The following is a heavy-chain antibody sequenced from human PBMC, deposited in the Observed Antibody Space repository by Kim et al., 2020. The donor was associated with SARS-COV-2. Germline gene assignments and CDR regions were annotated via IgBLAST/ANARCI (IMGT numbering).Heavy chain of an antibody. CDR3: AKDMGWKVRGVIITSLGY. D-gene: IGHD3-10*01. CDR2: ISYDGSNK. V-gene: IGHV3-30*18. Sequence: GGSLRLSCAASGLTFSSYGMHWVRQAPGKGLEWVAVISYDGSNKYYGDSVKGRFTISRDNSKNTLYLQMNSLRAEDTAVYYCAKDMGWKVRGVIITSLGYWGQGTLVTVSS. CDR1: GLTFSSYG. J-gene: IGHJ4*02.